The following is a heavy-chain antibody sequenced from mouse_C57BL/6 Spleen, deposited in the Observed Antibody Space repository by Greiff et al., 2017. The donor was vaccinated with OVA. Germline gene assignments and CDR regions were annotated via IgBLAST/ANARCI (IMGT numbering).Heavy chain of an antibody. D-gene: IGHD1-1*01. V-gene: IGHV14-3*01. J-gene: IGHJ4*01. CDR2: IDPANGNT. CDR1: GFNIKNTY. CDR3: AIDYYGIRYAMDY. Sequence: VQLQQSVAELVRPGASVKLSCTASGFNIKNTYMHWVKQRPEQGLEWIGRIDPANGNTKYASKFQGKATITADTSSNTAYLQLSSLTSEDTAIYYCAIDYYGIRYAMDYWGQGTSVTVSS.